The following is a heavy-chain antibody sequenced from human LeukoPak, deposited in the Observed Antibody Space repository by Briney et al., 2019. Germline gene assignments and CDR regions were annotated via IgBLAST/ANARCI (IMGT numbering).Heavy chain of an antibody. D-gene: IGHD6-25*01. V-gene: IGHV4-59*11. CDR1: NGSISSHY. J-gene: IGHJ6*03. Sequence: SETLSLTCTVSNGSISSHYWSWIRQPPGKGLEWIGLIYSSGYTNYNPSLKSRVTISVDTSRNRFSLKLSSATAADTAVYYCARNERRAQKDTYYAYFYYMDVWGKGSTVTVSS. CDR2: IYSSGYT. CDR3: ARNERRAQKDTYYAYFYYMDV.